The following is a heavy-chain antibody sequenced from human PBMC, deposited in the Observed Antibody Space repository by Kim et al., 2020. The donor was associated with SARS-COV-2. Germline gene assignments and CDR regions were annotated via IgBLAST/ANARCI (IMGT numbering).Heavy chain of an antibody. CDR1: GYTFVNYV. CDR2: ISIGNDNT. J-gene: IGHJ4*02. CDR3: ARGSGWAFDY. V-gene: IGHV1-3*04. Sequence: ASVKVSCKASGYTFVNYVMHWVRQAPGQRPEWMGLISIGNDNTKFSQKFQGRGTITRDTSASTAYMELTSLRSEDTAIYYCARGSGWAFDYWGQGNLVNV. D-gene: IGHD6-19*01.